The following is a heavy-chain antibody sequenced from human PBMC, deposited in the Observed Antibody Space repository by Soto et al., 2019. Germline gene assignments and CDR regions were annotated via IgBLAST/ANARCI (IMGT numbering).Heavy chain of an antibody. CDR2: IRAYNGNT. D-gene: IGHD2-21*02. CDR3: ATAYCGGDCYSWGYDY. CDR1: GYTFTSYG. J-gene: IGHJ4*02. V-gene: IGHV1-18*01. Sequence: QVQLVQSGAEVKKPGASVKVSCKASGYTFTSYGISWVRQAPGQGLEWMGWIRAYNGNTNYAQKLPGRLTFTTDTSTTTAYVELSGLKSDTTALYYCATAYCGGDCYSWGYDYGGQRTLGTFSS.